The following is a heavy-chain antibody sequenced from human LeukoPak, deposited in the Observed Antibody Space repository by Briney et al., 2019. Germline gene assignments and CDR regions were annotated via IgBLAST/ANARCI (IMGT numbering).Heavy chain of an antibody. V-gene: IGHV4-34*01. Sequence: SETLSLTCAVYGGSFSGYYWSRIRQPPGKGLEWIGEINHSGSTNYNPSLKSRVTISVDTSKNQFSLKLSSVTAADTAVYYCARRVVVVPAARRGGYYYYMDVWGKGTTVTVSS. D-gene: IGHD2-2*01. CDR1: GGSFSGYY. CDR3: ARRVVVVPAARRGGYYYYMDV. CDR2: INHSGST. J-gene: IGHJ6*03.